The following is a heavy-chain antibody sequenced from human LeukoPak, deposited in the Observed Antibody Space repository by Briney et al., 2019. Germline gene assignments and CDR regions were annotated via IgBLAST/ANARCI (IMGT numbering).Heavy chain of an antibody. CDR3: AREGTYDILTGYSTSFDSFDI. J-gene: IGHJ3*02. CDR2: ISHSGST. V-gene: IGHV4-59*01. CDR1: GGSISNYY. D-gene: IGHD3-9*01. Sequence: SETLSLTCTVSGGSISNYYWNWTRQFPGKGLEWIGYISHSGSTNYGPSLESRVTISVDPSKNQFSLKVISVTAADAAVYYCAREGTYDILTGYSTSFDSFDIWGQGKMVTVSS.